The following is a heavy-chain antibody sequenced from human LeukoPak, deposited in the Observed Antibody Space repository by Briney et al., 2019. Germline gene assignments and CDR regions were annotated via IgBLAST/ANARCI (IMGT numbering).Heavy chain of an antibody. J-gene: IGHJ4*02. Sequence: SGTLSLTCAVSGGSISSSSYYWGWIRQPLGKGLEWIGTMYYSESSYCNPSLKTRVTISIDTSKNQFSLKLSSVTAADTAVYYCARRRAATIDYWGQGTLVTVSS. CDR2: MYYSESS. V-gene: IGHV4-39*01. CDR3: ARRRAATIDY. D-gene: IGHD6-25*01. CDR1: GGSISSSSYY.